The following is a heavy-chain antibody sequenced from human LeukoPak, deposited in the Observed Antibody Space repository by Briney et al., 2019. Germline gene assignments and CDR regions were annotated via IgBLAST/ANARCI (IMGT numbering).Heavy chain of an antibody. V-gene: IGHV4-34*01. CDR2: IHDSGST. J-gene: IGHJ4*02. CDR3: ASLYFYGSGSFPNY. Sequence: PSETLSLACAVSGGSFSGYYWSWIRQSPGKGLEWIGTIHDSGSTYYSPSLKSQVTISVDTSNNQFSLKLSSVTAGDTAVYYCASLYFYGSGSFPNYWGQGILVTVST. D-gene: IGHD3-10*01. CDR1: GGSFSGYY.